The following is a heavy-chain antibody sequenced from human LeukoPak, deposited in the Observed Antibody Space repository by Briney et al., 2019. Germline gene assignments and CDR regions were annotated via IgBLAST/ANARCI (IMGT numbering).Heavy chain of an antibody. J-gene: IGHJ3*01. CDR2: LYYSGST. CDR1: GGSISSASYF. D-gene: IGHD3-22*01. Sequence: PSETLSPTCTVSGGSISSASYFWGWIRQPPGKGLEWIGTLYYSGSTYYSASLKSRVTMSGDTSRNQFSLRLSSVNAADTAVYYCAKAGVRYSDSSALYAFDFWGPGTMVTVSS. CDR3: AKAGVRYSDSSALYAFDF. V-gene: IGHV4-39*01.